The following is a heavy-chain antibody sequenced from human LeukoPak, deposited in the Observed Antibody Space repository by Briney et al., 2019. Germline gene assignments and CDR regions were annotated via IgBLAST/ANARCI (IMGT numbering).Heavy chain of an antibody. CDR2: ISGSGGST. V-gene: IGHV3-23*01. J-gene: IGHJ4*02. CDR1: GFTFSSYW. CDR3: AKDIRDYYDSSGYYHPSYFDY. D-gene: IGHD3-22*01. Sequence: GGSLRLSCAASGFTFSSYWMHWVRQAPGKGLEWVSAISGSGGSTYYADSVKGRFTISRDNSKNTLYLQMNSLRAEDTAVYYCAKDIRDYYDSSGYYHPSYFDYWGQGTLVTVSS.